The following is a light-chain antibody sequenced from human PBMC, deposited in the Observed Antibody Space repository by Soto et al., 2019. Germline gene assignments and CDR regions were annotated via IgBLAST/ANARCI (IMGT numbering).Light chain of an antibody. CDR3: SSYTSKSSLI. CDR1: MRDVGAYNL. V-gene: IGLV2-14*01. J-gene: IGLJ2*01. Sequence: QSALTQPASVSGSPGQSITISCAGTMRDVGAYNLVSRYQQHPGRAPQLIIYEVRNRPSGISFRFSGSKSGNTASLTISGLQAEDEADYYCSSYTSKSSLIFGRGTKVTVL. CDR2: EVR.